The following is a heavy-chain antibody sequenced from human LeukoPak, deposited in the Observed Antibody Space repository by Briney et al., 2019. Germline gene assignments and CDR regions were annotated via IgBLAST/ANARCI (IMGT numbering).Heavy chain of an antibody. CDR2: ISGSGGST. J-gene: IGHJ4*02. CDR1: GFTFSSYS. CDR3: AKDFLGYCSGGSCYGVVY. Sequence: GGSLRLSCAASGFTFSSYSMNWVRQAPGKGLEWVSAISGSGGSTYYADSVKGRFTISRDNSKNTLYVQMNSLRAEDTAVYYCAKDFLGYCSGGSCYGVVYWGQGTLVTVSS. V-gene: IGHV3-23*01. D-gene: IGHD2-15*01.